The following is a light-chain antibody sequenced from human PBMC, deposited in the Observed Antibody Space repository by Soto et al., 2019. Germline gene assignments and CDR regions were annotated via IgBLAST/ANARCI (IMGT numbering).Light chain of an antibody. CDR3: CSYAGSRGLV. Sequence: QSVLTQPASVSGSPGQSITISCTGTSSDVGGYNYVSWYQQHPGKAPKHMIYEVSNRPSGVSNRFSDSKSGNTASLTISGLQAEDEADYYCCSYAGSRGLVFGGGTKVTVL. CDR2: EVS. V-gene: IGLV2-14*01. CDR1: SSDVGGYNY. J-gene: IGLJ2*01.